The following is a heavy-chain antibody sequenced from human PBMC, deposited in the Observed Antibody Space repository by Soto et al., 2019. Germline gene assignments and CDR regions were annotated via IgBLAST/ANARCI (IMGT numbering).Heavy chain of an antibody. CDR1: GFTFIDHY. D-gene: IGHD3-16*01. J-gene: IGHJ3*02. Sequence: EVQLVESGGGLVQPGGSLRLSCAASGFTFIDHYMDWVRQAPGKWLEWVGLTRNKANIYTTEYAASVKGRFTISRDDSQNSLYLQMNSLKTEDTAVYYCARAHHWGRSDDSFDIWGQGTMVTVSS. CDR2: TRNKANIYTT. V-gene: IGHV3-72*01. CDR3: ARAHHWGRSDDSFDI.